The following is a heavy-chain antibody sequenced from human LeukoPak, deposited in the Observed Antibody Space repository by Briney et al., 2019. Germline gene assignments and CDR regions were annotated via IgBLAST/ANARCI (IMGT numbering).Heavy chain of an antibody. CDR2: VSASGGST. J-gene: IGHJ4*02. CDR3: AKSLGNQGVIDY. V-gene: IGHV3-23*01. D-gene: IGHD3-10*01. Sequence: GGSLRLSCAASGFILRNHARNWVRQAPGQRREWGSGVSASGGSTFNTDSVKGRFSISRDNSKNTLYLEINSLRPEDTALYYCAKSLGNQGVIDYWGQGTLVTVSS. CDR1: GFILRNHA.